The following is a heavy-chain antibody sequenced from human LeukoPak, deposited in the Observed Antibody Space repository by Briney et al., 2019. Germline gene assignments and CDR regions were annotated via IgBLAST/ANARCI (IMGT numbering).Heavy chain of an antibody. D-gene: IGHD5-18*01. CDR3: ARAGIQLFYDY. Sequence: PGGSLRLSCAASGFTVSSSYMSWVRQAPGKGLEWVSVFYSGGKTYYTDSVKGRFTISRDNSKNTLYLQMNSLRAEDTAVYYCARAGIQLFYDYWGQGTLVTVSS. CDR1: GFTVSSSY. V-gene: IGHV3-53*01. J-gene: IGHJ4*02. CDR2: FYSGGKT.